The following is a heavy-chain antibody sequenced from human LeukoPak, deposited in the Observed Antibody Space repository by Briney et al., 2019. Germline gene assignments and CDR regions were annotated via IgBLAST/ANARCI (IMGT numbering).Heavy chain of an antibody. CDR1: GYTFTNYA. J-gene: IGHJ4*02. Sequence: ASVKVSCKASGYTFTNYAMDWVRQAPGQGLEWMGWINTNTGNPTYAQGFTGRFVFSLDTSVSTAFLQISSLKAEDTAVYYCARGDYDSSGRPGHYWGQGTLVTVSS. D-gene: IGHD3-22*01. CDR2: INTNTGNP. V-gene: IGHV7-4-1*02. CDR3: ARGDYDSSGRPGHY.